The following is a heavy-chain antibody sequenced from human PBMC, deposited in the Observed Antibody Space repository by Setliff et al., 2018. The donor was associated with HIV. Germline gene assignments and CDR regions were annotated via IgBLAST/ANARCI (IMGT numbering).Heavy chain of an antibody. V-gene: IGHV3-15*01. CDR2: IKSKTDGGTT. J-gene: IGHJ5*02. D-gene: IGHD3-10*01. Sequence: PGGSLRLSCVASGFTFSNAWMKWVRQAPGKGLEWVGRIKSKTDGGTTDHAAPVKGRFTISRDDSKNKLYLQMNSLRVEDTAVYYCAKDLLASFGEPYPPTANWFDPWGQGTLVTVSS. CDR3: AKDLLASFGEPYPPTANWFDP. CDR1: GFTFSNAW.